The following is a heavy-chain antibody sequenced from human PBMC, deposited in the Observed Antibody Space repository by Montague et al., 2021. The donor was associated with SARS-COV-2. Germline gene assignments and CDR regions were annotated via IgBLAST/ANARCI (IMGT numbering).Heavy chain of an antibody. J-gene: IGHJ4*02. V-gene: IGHV3-48*03. Sequence: SLRLSCAASGFAFSSYEMNWVRQAPGKGLEWIAYISSSGGSIQYADSVKGRFTISRDDAKNSLYLQMNSLRAEDTAEYYCSSSTGGTGWLVLWGQGTLVTVSS. D-gene: IGHD6-19*01. CDR1: GFAFSSYE. CDR3: SSSTGGTGWLVL. CDR2: ISSSGGSI.